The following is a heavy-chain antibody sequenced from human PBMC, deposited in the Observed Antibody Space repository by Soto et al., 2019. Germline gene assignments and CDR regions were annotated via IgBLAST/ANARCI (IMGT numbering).Heavy chain of an antibody. V-gene: IGHV3-66*01. CDR2: IYSGGST. Sequence: EVQLVESGGGLVQPGGSLRLSCAASGFTVSSNYMSWVRQAPGKGLEWVSVIYSGGSTYYADSVKGRFTISRDNSKNTLYLQMNSLRAEDTAVYYCARGLLDGDFYFDYWGQGTLVTVSS. CDR3: ARGLLDGDFYFDY. CDR1: GFTVSSNY. J-gene: IGHJ4*02. D-gene: IGHD2-21*02.